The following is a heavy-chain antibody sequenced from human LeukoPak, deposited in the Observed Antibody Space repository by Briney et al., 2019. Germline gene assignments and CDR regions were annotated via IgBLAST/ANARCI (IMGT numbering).Heavy chain of an antibody. CDR3: AISGVVRGNYYGMDV. CDR1: GGTFSSYA. D-gene: IGHD3-10*01. Sequence: SVKVSCKASGGTFSSYAISWVRQAPGQGLEWMGRIIPILGIANYAQKFQGRVTITADKSTSTAYMELSSLRSEDTAVYYCAISGVVRGNYYGMDVWGQGTTVTVSS. CDR2: IIPILGIA. J-gene: IGHJ6*02. V-gene: IGHV1-69*04.